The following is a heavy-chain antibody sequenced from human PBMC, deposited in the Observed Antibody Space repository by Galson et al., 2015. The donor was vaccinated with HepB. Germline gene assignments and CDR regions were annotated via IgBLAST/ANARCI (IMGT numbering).Heavy chain of an antibody. CDR1: GFSLSTSGVG. D-gene: IGHD3-10*01. CDR2: LYWDDDK. Sequence: PALVKPTQTLTLTCTFSGFSLSTSGVGVGWIRQPPGKALEWLALLYWDDDKFYSPSLKTRLTITKDTSKNQVVLTMTNMDLVDTGTYYCAHSGGYCGSGCMDVWGQGTTVTVSS. CDR3: AHSGGYCGSGCMDV. J-gene: IGHJ6*02. V-gene: IGHV2-5*02.